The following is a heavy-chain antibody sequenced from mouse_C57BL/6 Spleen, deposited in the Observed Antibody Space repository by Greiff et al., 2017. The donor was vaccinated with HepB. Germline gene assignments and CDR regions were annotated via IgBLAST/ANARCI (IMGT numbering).Heavy chain of an antibody. Sequence: QVQLQQSGPELVKPGASVKISCKASGYAFSSSWMNWVKQRPGKGLVWIGRIYPGDGDTNYNGKFKGKATLTADKSSSTAYMQLSSLTSEDSAVYFCARWSYWYFDVWGTGTTVTVSS. CDR2: IYPGDGDT. J-gene: IGHJ1*03. CDR1: GYAFSSSW. CDR3: ARWSYWYFDV. V-gene: IGHV1-82*01.